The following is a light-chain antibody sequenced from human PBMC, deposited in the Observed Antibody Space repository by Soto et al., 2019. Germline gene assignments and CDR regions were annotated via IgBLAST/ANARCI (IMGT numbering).Light chain of an antibody. CDR3: LQHNSYPLT. J-gene: IGKJ4*02. CDR2: AAS. CDR1: QDINNY. V-gene: IGKV1-17*03. Sequence: DIQMTQSPSAMSASVGDRVTITCRASQDINNYLVWFQQKPGTVPKRLIYAASSLQSGVPSRFSGSRSGTEFTHTNSSLQPEEFATYYCLQHNSYPLTFGGGTKVEIK.